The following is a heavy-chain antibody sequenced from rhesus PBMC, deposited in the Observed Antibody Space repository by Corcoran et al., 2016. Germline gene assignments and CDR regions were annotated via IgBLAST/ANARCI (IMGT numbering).Heavy chain of an antibody. CDR2: IYGNSAST. CDR1: GGSLSDYYY. D-gene: IGHD2-15*01. J-gene: IGHJ4*01. Sequence: QVQLQESGPGLVKPSETLSLTCAVSGGSLSDYYYRNWILQPPGKGLGGGGEIYGNSASTYYNPSLKSRVTISKDTSKNQFFLKLSSVTAADTAVYYCWAVVVLTAPWYSGSWNGFDYWGQGVLVTVSS. CDR3: WAVVVLTAPWYSGSWNGFDY. V-gene: IGHV4S9*01.